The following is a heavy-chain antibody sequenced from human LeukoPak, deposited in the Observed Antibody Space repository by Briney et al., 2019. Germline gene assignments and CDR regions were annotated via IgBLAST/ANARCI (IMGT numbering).Heavy chain of an antibody. CDR3: ARVTIFGVVKS. CDR1: GGSISRGSYY. CDR2: IYTSGST. V-gene: IGHV4-61*02. J-gene: IGHJ4*02. D-gene: IGHD3-3*01. Sequence: SETLSLTCTVSGGSISRGSYYWSWIRQPAGKGLEWIGRIYTSGSTNYNPSLKSRVTISVDTSKNQFSLKLSSVTAADTAVYYCARVTIFGVVKSWGQGTLVTVSS.